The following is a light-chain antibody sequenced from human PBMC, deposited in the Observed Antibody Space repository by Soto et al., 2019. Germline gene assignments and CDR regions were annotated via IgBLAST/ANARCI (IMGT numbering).Light chain of an antibody. Sequence: EIVMTQSPATLSVSPGEGATLFCRASQTVNHKLAWYQQQPGQAPRLLIYGASTRADAIPDRFSGSGSGTEFTLTISSLQPEDFAIYYCQQYNSWPRTFGQGTKVEIK. CDR1: QTVNHK. CDR2: GAS. CDR3: QQYNSWPRT. J-gene: IGKJ1*01. V-gene: IGKV3-15*01.